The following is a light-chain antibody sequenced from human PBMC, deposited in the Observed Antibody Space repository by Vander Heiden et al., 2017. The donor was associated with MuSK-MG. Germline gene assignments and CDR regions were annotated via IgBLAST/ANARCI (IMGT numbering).Light chain of an antibody. V-gene: IGLV2-23*01. Sequence: QSALTQPAPAAGSPGRAIPIPCTGTSSDVGSYNLVSWYQQHPGKAPKLMIYEGSKRPSGVSNRFSGSKSGNTASLTISGLQAEDEADYYCCSYAGSSTSSYVFGTGTKVTVL. CDR1: SSDVGSYNL. J-gene: IGLJ1*01. CDR3: CSYAGSSTSSYV. CDR2: EGS.